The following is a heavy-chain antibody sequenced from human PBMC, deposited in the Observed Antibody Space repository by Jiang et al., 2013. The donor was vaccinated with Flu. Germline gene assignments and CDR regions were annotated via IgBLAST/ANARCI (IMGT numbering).Heavy chain of an antibody. CDR2: IYYSGST. D-gene: IGHD2-2*01. V-gene: IGHV4-39*01. J-gene: IGHJ5*02. Sequence: PGLVKPSETLSLTCTVSGGSISSSSYYWGWIRQPPGKGLEWIGSIYYSGSTYXNPSLKSRVTISVDTSKNQFSLKLSSVTAADTAVYYCARTIVVVPAAIWGNWFDPWGQGTLVTVSS. CDR1: GGSISSSSYY. CDR3: ARTIVVVPAAIWGNWFDP.